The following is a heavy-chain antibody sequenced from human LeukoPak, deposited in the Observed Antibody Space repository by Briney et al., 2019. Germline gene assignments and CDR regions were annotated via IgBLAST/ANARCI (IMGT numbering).Heavy chain of an antibody. J-gene: IGHJ4*02. Sequence: GGSLRLSCAASGFTFSSYGMHWVRQAPGKGLEWVAVISYDGSNKYYADSVKGRFTISRDNSKNTLYLQMNSLRAEDTAVYYCAKAMDDYDSSGYYSDYWGQGTLVTVSS. D-gene: IGHD3-22*01. CDR2: ISYDGSNK. CDR1: GFTFSSYG. V-gene: IGHV3-30*18. CDR3: AKAMDDYDSSGYYSDY.